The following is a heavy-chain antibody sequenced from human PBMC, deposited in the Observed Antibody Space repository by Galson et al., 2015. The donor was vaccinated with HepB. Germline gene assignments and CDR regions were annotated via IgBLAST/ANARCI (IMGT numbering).Heavy chain of an antibody. CDR2: VSYDGSNK. CDR3: ARGPEVVPAAKDYYYYYMDV. Sequence: SLRLSCAASGFTFSSYSMNWVRQAPGKGLEWVAVVSYDGSNKYYADSVKGRFTISRDNSKNTLYLQVNSLRGEDTAVYYCARGPEVVPAAKDYYYYYMDVWGKGTTVTVSS. V-gene: IGHV3-30*03. D-gene: IGHD2-2*01. CDR1: GFTFSSYS. J-gene: IGHJ6*03.